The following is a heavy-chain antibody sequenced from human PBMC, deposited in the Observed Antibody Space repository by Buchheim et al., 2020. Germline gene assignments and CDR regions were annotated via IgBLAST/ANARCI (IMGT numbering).Heavy chain of an antibody. CDR1: GGSFSGYY. CDR3: ARAKHTIFGVVQRPYYYYGMDV. V-gene: IGHV4-34*01. CDR2: INHSGST. D-gene: IGHD3-3*01. J-gene: IGHJ6*02. Sequence: QVQLQQWGAGLLKPSETLSLTCAVYGGSFSGYYWSWIRQPPGKGLEWIGEINHSGSTNYNPSLKSRVTISVDTSKNQFSLKLSSVTAADTAVYYCARAKHTIFGVVQRPYYYYGMDVWGQGTT.